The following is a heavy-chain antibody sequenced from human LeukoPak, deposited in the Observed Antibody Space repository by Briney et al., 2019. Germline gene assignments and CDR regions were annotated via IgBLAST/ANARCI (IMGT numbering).Heavy chain of an antibody. CDR2: IYYSGST. CDR3: ARRHDYGGNTFDY. D-gene: IGHD4-23*01. Sequence: TSETLSLTCTVSGGSISSSSYYWGWIRQPPGKGLEWIGSIYYSGSTYYNPSLKSRVTISVDTSKNQFSLKLSSVTAADTAVCYCARRHDYGGNTFDYWGQGTLVTVSS. V-gene: IGHV4-39*01. J-gene: IGHJ4*02. CDR1: GGSISSSSYY.